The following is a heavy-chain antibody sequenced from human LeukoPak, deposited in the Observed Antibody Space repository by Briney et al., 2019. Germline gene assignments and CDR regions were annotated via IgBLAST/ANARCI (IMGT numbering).Heavy chain of an antibody. V-gene: IGHV4-31*03. D-gene: IGHD3-9*01. J-gene: IGHJ5*02. CDR3: ATGYGSGWFDA. CDR1: GVSISGRGY. Sequence: SETLSLTCSVSGVSISGRGYWGWIRQHPGKGLEWIGYIDYSGKTYYKPSLQSRVIISADTSQNQFTLKVSSATAADTAVYYCATGYGSGWFDAWGQGAVVTVSS. CDR2: IDYSGKT.